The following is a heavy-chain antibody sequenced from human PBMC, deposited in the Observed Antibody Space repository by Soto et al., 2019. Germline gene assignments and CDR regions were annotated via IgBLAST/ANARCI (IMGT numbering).Heavy chain of an antibody. CDR1: GGSISSSSYY. CDR3: ARQVIVVVPLAFDI. Sequence: QLQLQESGPGLVKPSETLSLTCTVSGGSISSSSYYWGWIRQPPGKGLEWIGSIYYSGSTYYNPSLKSRVTISVDTSKNQFSLKLSSVTAADTAVYYCARQVIVVVPLAFDIWGQGTMVTVSS. V-gene: IGHV4-39*01. CDR2: IYYSGST. D-gene: IGHD3-22*01. J-gene: IGHJ3*02.